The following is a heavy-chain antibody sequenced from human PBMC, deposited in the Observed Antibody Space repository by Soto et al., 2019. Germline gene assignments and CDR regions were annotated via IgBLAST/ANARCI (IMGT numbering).Heavy chain of an antibody. D-gene: IGHD3-22*01. CDR2: ISVYNGNT. Sequence: QVQLVQSGTEVKKPGASIKVSCKASGYSFATSGMTWVRQAPGQGLEWMGWISVYNGNTNYDQKLQDRVTMTTDTSINTAFLEVRNLRSDDTAVYYCARAGQYYDASGYADWGQGTLVTVS. J-gene: IGHJ4*02. V-gene: IGHV1-18*01. CDR3: ARAGQYYDASGYAD. CDR1: GYSFATSG.